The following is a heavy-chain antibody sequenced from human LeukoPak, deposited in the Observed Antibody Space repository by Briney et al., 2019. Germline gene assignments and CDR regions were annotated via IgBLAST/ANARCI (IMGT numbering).Heavy chain of an antibody. Sequence: ASVKVSCKASGYTFTSYGISWVRQAPGQGLEWMGWINPNSGGTNYAQKFQGRVTMTRDTSISTAYMELSRLRSDDTAVYYCARVWGASGYDDYWGQGTLVTVSS. D-gene: IGHD3-3*01. J-gene: IGHJ4*02. CDR3: ARVWGASGYDDY. CDR2: INPNSGGT. CDR1: GYTFTSYG. V-gene: IGHV1-2*02.